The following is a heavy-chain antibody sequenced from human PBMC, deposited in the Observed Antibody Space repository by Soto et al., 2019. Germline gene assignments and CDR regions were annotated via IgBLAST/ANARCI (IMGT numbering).Heavy chain of an antibody. V-gene: IGHV1-18*01. Sequence: ASVKVSCKASGYTFTSYGISWVRQAPGQGLEWMGWISAYNGNTNYAQKLQGRVTMTTDTSTSTAYMELSSLRSEDTTVYYCARGLAGGVRRYYCDCWGQGTLVAVSS. CDR3: ARGLAGGVRRYYCDC. J-gene: IGHJ4*02. D-gene: IGHD3-10*01. CDR2: ISAYNGNT. CDR1: GYTFTSYG.